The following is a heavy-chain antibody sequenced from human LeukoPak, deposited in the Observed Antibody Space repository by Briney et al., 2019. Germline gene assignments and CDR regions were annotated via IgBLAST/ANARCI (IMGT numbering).Heavy chain of an antibody. CDR3: ARSYGYRPFDY. J-gene: IGHJ4*02. V-gene: IGHV1-69*01. D-gene: IGHD5-18*01. CDR1: GGTFSSYA. Sequence: SVKVSCKASGGTFSSYAISWVRQAPGQGLEWMGGIIPIFGTANYAQKFQGRVTITADESTSTAYMELSSLRAEDTAVYCCARSYGYRPFDYWGQGTLVTVSS. CDR2: IIPIFGTA.